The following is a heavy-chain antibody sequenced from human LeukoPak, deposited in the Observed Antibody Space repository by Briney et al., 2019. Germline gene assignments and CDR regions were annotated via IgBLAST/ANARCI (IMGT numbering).Heavy chain of an antibody. CDR2: INHSGST. CDR3: ARLGLTYYYDSSDWFDP. D-gene: IGHD3-22*01. CDR1: GGSFSGYY. J-gene: IGHJ5*02. Sequence: KPSETLSLTCAVYGGSFSGYYWSWIRQPPGKGLEWIGEINHSGSTNYNPSLKSRVTISVDTSKNQFSLKLSSVTAADTAVYYCARLGLTYYYDSSDWFDPWGQGTLVTVSS. V-gene: IGHV4-34*01.